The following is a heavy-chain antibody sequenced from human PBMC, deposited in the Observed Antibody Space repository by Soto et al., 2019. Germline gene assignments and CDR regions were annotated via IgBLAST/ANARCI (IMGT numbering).Heavy chain of an antibody. D-gene: IGHD3-3*01. CDR3: AKDSWAIFGVPAGEYYAMDV. CDR1: GFTFENYA. CDR2: ISGSGGTT. J-gene: IGHJ6*02. Sequence: GGSLRLSCVASGFTFENYAMSWVRQAPGKGLEWVSAISGSGGTTYYSDSVKGRFTISRDNSKNTVYLQMNDLRVEDAAEYFCAKDSWAIFGVPAGEYYAMDVWGQGTTATVSS. V-gene: IGHV3-23*01.